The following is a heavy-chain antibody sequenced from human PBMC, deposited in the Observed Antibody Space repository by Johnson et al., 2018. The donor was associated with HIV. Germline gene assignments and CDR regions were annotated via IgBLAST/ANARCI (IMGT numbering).Heavy chain of an antibody. D-gene: IGHD6-13*01. J-gene: IGHJ3*02. CDR1: GFTFSSYG. CDR2: TRYDGSNK. Sequence: QVQLVESGGGVVRPGGSLRLSCAASGFTFSSYGMHWVRQAPGKGLEWVAFTRYDGSNKYYADSVKGRFTISRDNSKNTLYLQMSGLRIEDTAVYYCARTQVYSSSRDDAFDIWGQGTMVTVSS. V-gene: IGHV3-30*02. CDR3: ARTQVYSSSRDDAFDI.